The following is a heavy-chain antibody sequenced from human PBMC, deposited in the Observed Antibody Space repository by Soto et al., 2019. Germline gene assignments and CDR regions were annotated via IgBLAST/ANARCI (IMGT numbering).Heavy chain of an antibody. CDR2: ISATGGGT. CDR1: GFKFSNYA. V-gene: IGHV3-23*01. D-gene: IGHD3-16*01. Sequence: PGGSLRLSCAASGFKFSNYAMSWVRQAPGKGLEWVSLISATGGGTYYADSVKGRFTISRDNSHNTLYLQVHSLTAEDTAVYYCAKDRRAGGNSAFYFDFWSQGAQGTLS. J-gene: IGHJ4*02. CDR3: AKDRRAGGNSAFYFDF.